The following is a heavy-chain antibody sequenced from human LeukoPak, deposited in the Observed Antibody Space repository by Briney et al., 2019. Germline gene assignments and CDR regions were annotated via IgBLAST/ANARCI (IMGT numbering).Heavy chain of an antibody. CDR1: GFTFSNYW. CDR3: AREGTITAYNFDY. Sequence: GGSLRLSRAASGFTFSNYWMSWVRQAPGKGLEWVANMKYDGSEKYYVDSVRGRFTISRDNAENSLFLQMNSLRAGDTAVYYCAREGTITAYNFDYWGQGTPVTVSS. CDR2: MKYDGSEK. V-gene: IGHV3-7*05. J-gene: IGHJ4*02. D-gene: IGHD5-12*01.